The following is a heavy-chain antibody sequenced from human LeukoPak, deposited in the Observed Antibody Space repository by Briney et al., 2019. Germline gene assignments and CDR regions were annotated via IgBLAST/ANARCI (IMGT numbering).Heavy chain of an antibody. J-gene: IGHJ6*02. CDR2: INPNSGGT. CDR1: GYTFTGYY. V-gene: IGHV1-2*06. Sequence: ASVKVSCKASGYTFTGYYMHWVRQAPGQGLEWMGRINPNSGGTNYAQKFQGRVTMTRDTSISTAYMELSRLRSDDTAVYYCARGSEVPASGWYHYYYYYGMDVWGQGTTVTVSS. D-gene: IGHD6-19*01. CDR3: ARGSEVPASGWYHYYYYYGMDV.